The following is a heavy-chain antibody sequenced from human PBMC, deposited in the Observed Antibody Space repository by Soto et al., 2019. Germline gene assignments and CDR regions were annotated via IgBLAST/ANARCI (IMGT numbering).Heavy chain of an antibody. Sequence: GGSLRLSWAASGFTFNTYVMSWVRQAPGKGLEWVSAISASGDTTYYADSVRGRFSTSRDNSKSTLFLQMNSLRAEDTAVYYCAKGGWLDDYGAQGTQVTVSS. D-gene: IGHD5-12*01. CDR2: ISASGDTT. J-gene: IGHJ4*02. CDR1: GFTFNTYV. CDR3: AKGGWLDDY. V-gene: IGHV3-23*01.